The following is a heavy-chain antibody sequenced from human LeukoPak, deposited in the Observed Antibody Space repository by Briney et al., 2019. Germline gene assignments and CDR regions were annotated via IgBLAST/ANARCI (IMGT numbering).Heavy chain of an antibody. Sequence: ASVKVSCKASGYTFTGYYMHWVRQAPGQGLEWMGWINPNSGGTNYAQKFQGRVTMTRDTSICTAYMELSRLRSDDTAVYYCARDGSPLRRIVVVPAATPSDYWGQGTLVTVSS. CDR2: INPNSGGT. D-gene: IGHD2-2*01. CDR3: ARDGSPLRRIVVVPAATPSDY. V-gene: IGHV1-2*02. CDR1: GYTFTGYY. J-gene: IGHJ4*02.